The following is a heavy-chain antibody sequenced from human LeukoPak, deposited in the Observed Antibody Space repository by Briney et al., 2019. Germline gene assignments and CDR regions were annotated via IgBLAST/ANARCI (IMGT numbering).Heavy chain of an antibody. CDR3: ARDGGRDLWSGYRD. CDR1: GFTFNTYW. CDR2: IKPDGSGE. Sequence: PGGSLRLSCTDSGFTFNTYWMSWVRQAPGKGLEWVANIKPDGSGEYYVDSVRGRLTISRDNAKSSLYLQMNSLRVEDTAVYYCARDGGRDLWSGYRDWGQGTLVTVSS. V-gene: IGHV3-7*01. J-gene: IGHJ4*02. D-gene: IGHD3-3*01.